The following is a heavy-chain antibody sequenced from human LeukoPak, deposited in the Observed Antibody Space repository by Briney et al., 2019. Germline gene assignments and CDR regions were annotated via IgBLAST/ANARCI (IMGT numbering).Heavy chain of an antibody. Sequence: SETLSLTCAVYGGSFSGYYWSWIRQPPGKGLEWIGEINHSGSTNYNPSLKSRVTISVDTSKNQFSLKLSSVTAADTAVYYCARGGRNYRYGMDVWGQGTTVTVSS. CDR1: GGSFSGYY. CDR3: ARGGRNYRYGMDV. J-gene: IGHJ6*02. CDR2: INHSGST. V-gene: IGHV4-34*01. D-gene: IGHD1-14*01.